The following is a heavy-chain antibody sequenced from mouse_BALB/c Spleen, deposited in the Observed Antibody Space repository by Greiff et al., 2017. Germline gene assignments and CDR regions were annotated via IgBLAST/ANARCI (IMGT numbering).Heavy chain of an antibody. D-gene: IGHD2-12*01. CDR2: ISSGGSYT. V-gene: IGHV5-6-4*01. Sequence: DVQLQESGGGLVQPGGSLKLSCAASGFTFSSYTMSWVRQTPEKRLEWVATISSGGSYTYYPDSVKGRFTISRDNAKNTLYLQMSSLKSEDTAMYYCTRDQSYGGYFDYWGQGTTLTVSS. J-gene: IGHJ2*01. CDR1: GFTFSSYT. CDR3: TRDQSYGGYFDY.